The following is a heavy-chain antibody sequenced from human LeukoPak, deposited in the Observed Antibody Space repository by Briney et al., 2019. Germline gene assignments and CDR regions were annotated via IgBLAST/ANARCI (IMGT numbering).Heavy chain of an antibody. Sequence: GASVKVSCKASGYTFATYDINWVRQATGQGLEWMGWMNPNIDDVGYAQKFQGRVTMTKDTSISTAYMELTSLTSEDTAVYYCTRSNYGSYDYWGQGTLVTVSS. CDR1: GYTFATYD. D-gene: IGHD3-10*01. CDR3: TRSNYGSYDY. J-gene: IGHJ4*02. V-gene: IGHV1-8*01. CDR2: MNPNIDDV.